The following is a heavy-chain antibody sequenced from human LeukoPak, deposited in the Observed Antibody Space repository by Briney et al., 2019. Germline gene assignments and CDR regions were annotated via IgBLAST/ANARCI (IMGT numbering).Heavy chain of an antibody. CDR1: GYTFTGYY. Sequence: ASVKVSCKASGYTFTGYYMHWVRQAPGQGLEWMGRINPNSGGTNYAQKFQGRVTMTRDTSLRTAYMELSRLSSDDTAVYYCARDRIAVADYWGRGTLVTVSS. V-gene: IGHV1-2*06. CDR3: ARDRIAVADY. J-gene: IGHJ4*02. D-gene: IGHD6-19*01. CDR2: INPNSGGT.